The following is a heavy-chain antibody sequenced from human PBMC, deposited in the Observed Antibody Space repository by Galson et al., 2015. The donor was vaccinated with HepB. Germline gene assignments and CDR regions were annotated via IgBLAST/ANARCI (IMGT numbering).Heavy chain of an antibody. J-gene: IGHJ6*02. D-gene: IGHD4-11*01. Sequence: SVKVSCKASGGTFSSYAISWVRQAPGQGLEWMGRIIPILGIANYAQKFQGRVTITADKSTSTAYMELSSLRSEDTAVYYCARDRPLQYPISSPYYYYGMDVWGQGTTVTVSS. CDR2: IIPILGIA. CDR3: ARDRPLQYPISSPYYYYGMDV. V-gene: IGHV1-69*04. CDR1: GGTFSSYA.